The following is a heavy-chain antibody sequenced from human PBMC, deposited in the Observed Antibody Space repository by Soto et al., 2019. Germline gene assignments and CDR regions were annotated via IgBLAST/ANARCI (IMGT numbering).Heavy chain of an antibody. Sequence: PGGSLRLSCVVSGFPFSDYTMNWVRQAPGKGLEWVSSITSRTSDIYYANSVRGRFTISRDNARNSLFLQMNSLSAEDTAVYYCASSRGYDYYYLDYWGQGIPVTVSS. V-gene: IGHV3-21*01. CDR2: ITSRTSDI. CDR3: ASSRGYDYYYLDY. J-gene: IGHJ4*02. CDR1: GFPFSDYT. D-gene: IGHD5-12*01.